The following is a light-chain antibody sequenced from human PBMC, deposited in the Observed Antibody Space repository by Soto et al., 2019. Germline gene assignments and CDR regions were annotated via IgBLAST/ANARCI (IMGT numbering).Light chain of an antibody. J-gene: IGKJ4*01. CDR1: QTFVSTY. V-gene: IGKV3-20*01. CDR2: DAS. CDR3: HYYGGSPT. Sequence: ELVLTQSPVTLSLSPGHRATLSCRASQTFVSTYLAWYQQKPGQAPRLLIYDASNRATGIPDRFSGSGSGPDFTLTISRLEPEDFAVYYCHYYGGSPTFGGGTKVDIK.